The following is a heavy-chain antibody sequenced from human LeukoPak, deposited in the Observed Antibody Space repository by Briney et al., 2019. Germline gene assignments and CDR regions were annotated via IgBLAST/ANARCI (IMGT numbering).Heavy chain of an antibody. D-gene: IGHD3-22*01. Sequence: ASVKVSCKASGYTFTSYYIHWVRQAPGQGLEWMGIINPSGGSTSYAQKFQGRVTMTRDTSTSTVYMELSSLRSEDTAVYYCARDPYYYDSSGCFDYWGQGALVTVSS. CDR3: ARDPYYYDSSGCFDY. V-gene: IGHV1-46*01. CDR2: INPSGGST. J-gene: IGHJ4*02. CDR1: GYTFTSYY.